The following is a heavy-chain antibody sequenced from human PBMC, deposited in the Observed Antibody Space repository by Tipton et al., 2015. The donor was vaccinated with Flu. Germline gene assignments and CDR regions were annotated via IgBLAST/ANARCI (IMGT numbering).Heavy chain of an antibody. CDR3: ARGPTAGGGDWFVPESYYYYYGMDV. D-gene: IGHD3-9*01. CDR2: ISYDGSNK. CDR1: GFTFSSYA. J-gene: IGHJ6*02. V-gene: IGHV3-30-3*01. Sequence: AASGFTFSSYAMHWVRQAPGKGLEWVAVISYDGSNKYYADSVKGRFTISRDNSKNTLYLQMNSLRAEDTAVYYCARGPTAGGGDWFVPESYYYYYGMDVWGQGTTVPVSS.